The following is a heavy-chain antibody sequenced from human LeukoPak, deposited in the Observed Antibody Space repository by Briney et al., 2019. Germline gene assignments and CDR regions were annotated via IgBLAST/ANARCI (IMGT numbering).Heavy chain of an antibody. Sequence: GGSLRLSCAASGFTFSSYGMHWVRQAPGKGLEWVAVISYDGSNKYYADSVKGRFTISRDNSKNTLSLQMNSLKAEDTAVYYCAKINSGSYTDYWGQGTLVTVSS. J-gene: IGHJ4*02. D-gene: IGHD1-26*01. CDR3: AKINSGSYTDY. V-gene: IGHV3-30*18. CDR2: ISYDGSNK. CDR1: GFTFSSYG.